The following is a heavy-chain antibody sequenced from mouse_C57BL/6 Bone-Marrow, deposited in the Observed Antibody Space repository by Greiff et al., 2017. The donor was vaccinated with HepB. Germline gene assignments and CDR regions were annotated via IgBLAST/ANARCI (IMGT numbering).Heavy chain of an antibody. CDR3: ASLYYYGSSHWFAY. CDR2: IYPGGGYT. Sequence: QVQLKESGAELVRPGTSVKMSCKASGYTFTNYWIGWAKQRPGHGLEWIGDIYPGGGYTNYNEKFKGKATLTADKSSSTAYMQFSSLTSEDSAIYYCASLYYYGSSHWFAYWGQGTLVTVSA. J-gene: IGHJ3*01. V-gene: IGHV1-63*01. CDR1: GYTFTNYW. D-gene: IGHD1-1*01.